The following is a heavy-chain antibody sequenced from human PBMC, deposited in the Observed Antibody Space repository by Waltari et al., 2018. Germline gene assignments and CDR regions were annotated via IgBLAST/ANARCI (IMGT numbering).Heavy chain of an antibody. J-gene: IGHJ6*02. D-gene: IGHD2-15*01. CDR2: CDPEDGET. CDR3: ATGYCSGGSCYSYYYYYGMDV. Sequence: QVQLVQSGAEVKKPGASVKVSCKVSGYTLTELSMHWVRQAPGKGLEWMGGCDPEDGETIYAQKFQGRVTMTEDTSTDTAYMELSSLRSEDTAVYYCATGYCSGGSCYSYYYYYGMDVWGQGTTVTVSS. V-gene: IGHV1-24*01. CDR1: GYTLTELS.